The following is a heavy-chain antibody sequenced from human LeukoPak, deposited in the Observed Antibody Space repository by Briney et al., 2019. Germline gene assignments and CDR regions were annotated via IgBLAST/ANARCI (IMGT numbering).Heavy chain of an antibody. V-gene: IGHV1-2*02. CDR1: GYTFTSYG. J-gene: IGHJ4*02. CDR2: INPNSGGT. D-gene: IGHD6-6*01. CDR3: ARGISSSRDHYFDY. Sequence: ASVKVSCKASGYTFTSYGISWVRQAPGQGLEWMGWINPNSGGTNYAQKFQGRVTMTRDTSISTAYMELSRLRSDDTAVYYCARGISSSRDHYFDYWGQGTLVTVSS.